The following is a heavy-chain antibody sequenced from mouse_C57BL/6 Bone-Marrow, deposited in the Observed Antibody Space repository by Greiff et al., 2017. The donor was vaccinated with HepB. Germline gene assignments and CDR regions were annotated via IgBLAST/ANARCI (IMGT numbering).Heavy chain of an antibody. V-gene: IGHV1-55*01. CDR3: ARRYYGSSYDFDY. Sequence: VQLQQPGAELVKPGASVKMSCKASGYTFTSYWITWVKQRPGQGLEWIGDIYPGSGSTNYNEKFKSKATLTVDTSSSTAYMQLSSLTSEDSAVYYCARRYYGSSYDFDYWGQGTTLTVSS. D-gene: IGHD1-1*01. CDR2: IYPGSGST. CDR1: GYTFTSYW. J-gene: IGHJ2*01.